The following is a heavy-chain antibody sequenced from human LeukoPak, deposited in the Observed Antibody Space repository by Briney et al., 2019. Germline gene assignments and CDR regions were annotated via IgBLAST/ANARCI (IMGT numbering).Heavy chain of an antibody. CDR2: IFYSGTT. D-gene: IGHD2-15*01. CDR1: DASISGYY. V-gene: IGHV4-59*08. Sequence: SETLSLTCTVSDASISGYYWSWIRQPPGKGLEWVGYIFYSGTTDSNPSLKSRVTISVDTSKNQFSLKLSSVTAADTAVYYCARTYCSGGSCHFDYWGQGTLVTVSS. J-gene: IGHJ4*02. CDR3: ARTYCSGGSCHFDY.